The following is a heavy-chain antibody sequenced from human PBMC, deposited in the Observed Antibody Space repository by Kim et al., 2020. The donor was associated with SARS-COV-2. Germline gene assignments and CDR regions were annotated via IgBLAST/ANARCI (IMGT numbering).Heavy chain of an antibody. J-gene: IGHJ4*02. D-gene: IGHD1-1*01. CDR3: ARDVSNWNAYDY. V-gene: IGHV4-34*01. Sequence: NYNPSLKSRVTISVDTSKNQFSLKLSSVTAADTAVYYCARDVSNWNAYDYWGQGTLVTVSS.